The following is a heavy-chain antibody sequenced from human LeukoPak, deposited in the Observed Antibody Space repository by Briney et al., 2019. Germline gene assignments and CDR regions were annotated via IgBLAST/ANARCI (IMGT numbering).Heavy chain of an antibody. V-gene: IGHV3-21*04. CDR3: AATVDTAMVHYSGYYYCMDV. D-gene: IGHD5-18*01. Sequence: GGSLRLSCAASGFTFSSYSMNWVRQAPGKGLEWVSSISSSSSYIYYADSVKGRFTISRDNAKNSLYLQMNSLRAEDTALYYCAATVDTAMVHYSGYYYCMDVWGKGTTVTVSS. CDR1: GFTFSSYS. CDR2: ISSSSSYI. J-gene: IGHJ6*03.